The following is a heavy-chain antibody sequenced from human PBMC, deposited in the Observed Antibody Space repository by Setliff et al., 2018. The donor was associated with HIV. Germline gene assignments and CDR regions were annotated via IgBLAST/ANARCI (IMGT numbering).Heavy chain of an antibody. J-gene: IGHJ4*02. Sequence: GGSLRLSCAASALTFSNAWMSWVRQAPGKGLEWVGRIKTKTEGGTTHYAAPVKGRFTISRDDSKNTVYLQMNSLKPEDTAVYYCATKGRDVYSLEAPGWGQGTLVTVSS. CDR2: IKTKTEGGTT. V-gene: IGHV3-15*01. D-gene: IGHD3-3*01. CDR3: ATKGRDVYSLEAPG. CDR1: ALTFSNAW.